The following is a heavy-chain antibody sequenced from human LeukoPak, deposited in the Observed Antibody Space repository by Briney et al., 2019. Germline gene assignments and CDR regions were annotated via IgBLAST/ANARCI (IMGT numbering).Heavy chain of an antibody. J-gene: IGHJ4*02. D-gene: IGHD6-13*01. CDR2: ISSSSSTI. V-gene: IGHV3-48*01. CDR3: ARVLDRIAAAVYFDY. Sequence: GGSLRLSCAASGFTFSSYSMKWVRQAPGKGLEWVSYISSSSSTIYYADSVKGRFTISRDNAKNSLYLQMNSLRAEDTAVYYCARVLDRIAAAVYFDYWGQGTLVTVSS. CDR1: GFTFSSYS.